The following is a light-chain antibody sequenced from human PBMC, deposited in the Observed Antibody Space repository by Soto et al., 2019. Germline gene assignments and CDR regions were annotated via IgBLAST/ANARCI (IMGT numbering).Light chain of an antibody. J-gene: IGLJ3*02. Sequence: QSVLTQPPSASGTPGQRVTVSCSGSRSNIGSHPVHWYQQLPGTAPKLLIFNKNLRPSGVPDRFSGSKSGTSASLAISGLQSEDEAHYYCSAWDDSLNGPVFGGGTKLT. CDR3: SAWDDSLNGPV. V-gene: IGLV1-44*01. CDR1: RSNIGSHP. CDR2: NKN.